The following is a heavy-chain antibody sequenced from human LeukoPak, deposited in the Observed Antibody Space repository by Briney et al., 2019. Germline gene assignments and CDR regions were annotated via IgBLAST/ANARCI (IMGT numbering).Heavy chain of an antibody. CDR3: ARVTDFWSGWNAFDI. D-gene: IGHD3-3*01. CDR1: AGSVSSGSYY. Sequence: PSETLSLTCTVSAGSVSSGSYYWSWIRQPAGKGLEWIGRIYTSGITNYNPSLKSRVTISVDTSKSQCSLKLSSVTAADTAVYYCARVTDFWSGWNAFDIWGQGTMVTVSS. J-gene: IGHJ3*02. V-gene: IGHV4-61*02. CDR2: IYTSGIT.